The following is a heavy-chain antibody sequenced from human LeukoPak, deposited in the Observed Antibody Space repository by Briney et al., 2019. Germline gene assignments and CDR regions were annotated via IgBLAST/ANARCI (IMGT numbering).Heavy chain of an antibody. V-gene: IGHV3-33*01. J-gene: IGHJ5*02. CDR3: ARDMGTTRLDL. CDR1: GLTFSSYG. CDR2: IWYDGSNK. D-gene: IGHD1-1*01. Sequence: GGSLRLSCAASGLTFSSYGMHWVRQAPGKGLEWVAVIWYDGSNKYYADSVKGRFTISRDNSKNTLYLQVSSLRADDTAVYYCARDMGTTRLDLWGQGTLVTVSS.